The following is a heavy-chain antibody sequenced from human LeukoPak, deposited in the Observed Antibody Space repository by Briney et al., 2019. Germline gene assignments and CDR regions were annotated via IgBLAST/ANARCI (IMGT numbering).Heavy chain of an antibody. V-gene: IGHV1-69*04. CDR2: IIPIFGIA. J-gene: IGHJ5*02. D-gene: IGHD5-24*01. Sequence: GSSVKVSCKASGGTFSSYATSWVRQAPGQGLEWMGRIIPIFGIANYAQKFQGRVTITADKSTSTAYMELSSLRSEDTAVYYCAGVRDGNWFDPWGQGTLVTVSS. CDR3: AGVRDGNWFDP. CDR1: GGTFSSYA.